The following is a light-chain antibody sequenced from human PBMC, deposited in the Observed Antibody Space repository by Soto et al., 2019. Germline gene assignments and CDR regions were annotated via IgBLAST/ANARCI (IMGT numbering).Light chain of an antibody. Sequence: EIMMTQSPATLSVSPGERATLSCRAGQSVRNNLAWYQQKPGQVPRLLIYYASTRATGIPARFSGSGSGTEFTLTISSLQSEDFALYYCQQYNNWPPITFGQGTRLEI. CDR2: YAS. V-gene: IGKV3-15*01. J-gene: IGKJ5*01. CDR3: QQYNNWPPIT. CDR1: QSVRNN.